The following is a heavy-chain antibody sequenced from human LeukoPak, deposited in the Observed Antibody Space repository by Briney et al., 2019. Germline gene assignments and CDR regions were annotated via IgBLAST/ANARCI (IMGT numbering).Heavy chain of an antibody. CDR1: GGSFSGYY. Sequence: PSETLSLTCAVYGGSFSGYYWSWIRQPPGKGLEWIGEINHSGSINYNPSLKSRVTISVDTSKNQFSLKLSSVTAADTAVYYCSRFATMVRGPSFDYWGQGTLVTVSS. V-gene: IGHV4-34*01. J-gene: IGHJ4*02. CDR2: INHSGSI. CDR3: SRFATMVRGPSFDY. D-gene: IGHD3-10*01.